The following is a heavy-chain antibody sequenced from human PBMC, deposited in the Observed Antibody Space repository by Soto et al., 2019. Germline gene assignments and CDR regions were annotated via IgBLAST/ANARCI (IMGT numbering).Heavy chain of an antibody. Sequence: EVQLVQSGAEVKKPGESLKISCKGSGYSFSTHWIAWVRQMPGKGLECMGVIYPDDSDVRYSPSFQGQVAISADKSVSTAYLQWNSLEASDTAMYFCARLPPMAVAGGTIDYWGQGTLVTVSS. D-gene: IGHD6-19*01. J-gene: IGHJ4*02. CDR2: IYPDDSDV. CDR3: ARLPPMAVAGGTIDY. V-gene: IGHV5-51*01. CDR1: GYSFSTHW.